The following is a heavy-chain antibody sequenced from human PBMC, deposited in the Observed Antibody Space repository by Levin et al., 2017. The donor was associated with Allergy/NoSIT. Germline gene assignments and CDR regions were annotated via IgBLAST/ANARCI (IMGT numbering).Heavy chain of an antibody. V-gene: IGHV4-59*01. J-gene: IGHJ4*02. Sequence: SETLSLTCTVSGGSISSYYWSWIRQPPGKGLEWIGYIYYSGSTNYNPSLKSRVTISVDTSKNQFSLKLSSVTAADTAVYYCARCPDEYGSGYDYWGQGTLVTVSS. CDR3: ARCPDEYGSGYDY. D-gene: IGHD3-10*01. CDR2: IYYSGST. CDR1: GGSISSYY.